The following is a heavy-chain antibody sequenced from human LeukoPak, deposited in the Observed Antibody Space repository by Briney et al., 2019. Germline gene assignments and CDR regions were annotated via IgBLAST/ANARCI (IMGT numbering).Heavy chain of an antibody. V-gene: IGHV4-31*03. Sequence: SQTLSLTCTVSGGSISNGIYYWSWIRQHPGKGLEWIGYINYSGSTYYNPSLKSRVTISLDTSKNQFSLKLTSVTAADTAVYYCARSFIAPRQPSNNWFDPWGQGTLVTASS. J-gene: IGHJ5*02. CDR2: INYSGST. CDR1: GGSISNGIYY. CDR3: ARSFIAPRQPSNNWFDP. D-gene: IGHD6-6*01.